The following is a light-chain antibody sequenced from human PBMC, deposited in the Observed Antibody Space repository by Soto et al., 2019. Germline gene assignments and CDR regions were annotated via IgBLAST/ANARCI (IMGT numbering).Light chain of an antibody. J-gene: IGKJ5*01. CDR2: GAS. V-gene: IGKV3-15*01. CDR3: RQCRKGPRIT. Sequence: SAARLLVYEGEGARPPCSASENVDTNLAWYQHKPGQAPRLLIYGASTRAAGVPARFSGSGSGTEFTLTISSWESEDVAVHYCRQCRKGPRITCAPGTRLEIK. CDR1: ENVDTN.